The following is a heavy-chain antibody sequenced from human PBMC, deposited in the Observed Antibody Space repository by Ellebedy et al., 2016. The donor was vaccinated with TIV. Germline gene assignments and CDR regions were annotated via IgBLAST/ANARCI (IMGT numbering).Heavy chain of an antibody. CDR2: IYSSGTT. CDR1: GFTVSSNY. J-gene: IGHJ1*01. CDR3: ARHLTTMVRGVQYFQH. V-gene: IGHV3-66*04. Sequence: PGGSLRLSCAASGFTVSSNYMSRVRQAPGKGLEWVSVIYSSGTTYYADSVKGRFTISRDNFKSTLYLQMNSLRAEGTAVYYCARHLTTMVRGVQYFQHWGQGTLVIVSS. D-gene: IGHD3-10*01.